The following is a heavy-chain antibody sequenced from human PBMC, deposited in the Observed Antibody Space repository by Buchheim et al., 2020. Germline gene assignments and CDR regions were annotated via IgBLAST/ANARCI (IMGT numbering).Heavy chain of an antibody. V-gene: IGHV1-2*06. CDR3: ARGGDYYGSGSYRLVHEYIPTQDYYYYGMDV. Sequence: QVQLVQSGAEVKKPGASVKVSCKASGYTFTGYYMHWVRQAPGQGLEWMGRINPNSGGTNYAQKFQGRVTMTRDTSISTAYMELSRLRSDDTAAYYCARGGDYYGSGSYRLVHEYIPTQDYYYYGMDVWGQGTT. CDR2: INPNSGGT. J-gene: IGHJ6*02. CDR1: GYTFTGYY. D-gene: IGHD3-10*01.